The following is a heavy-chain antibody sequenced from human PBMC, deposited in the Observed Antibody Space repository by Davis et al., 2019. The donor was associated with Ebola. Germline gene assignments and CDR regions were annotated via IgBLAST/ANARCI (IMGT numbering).Heavy chain of an antibody. J-gene: IGHJ4*02. CDR2: IYPGDSDT. CDR1: GYSFTNYW. CDR3: ARSRYCGGDCYGSFDY. Sequence: GESLKISCQGSGYSFTNYWIGWVRQMPGKGLEWMGIIYPGDSDTRYSPSFQGQVTISADKSISTAYLQWSSLKASDTAMYYCARSRYCGGDCYGSFDYWGQGTLVTVSS. V-gene: IGHV5-51*01. D-gene: IGHD2-21*02.